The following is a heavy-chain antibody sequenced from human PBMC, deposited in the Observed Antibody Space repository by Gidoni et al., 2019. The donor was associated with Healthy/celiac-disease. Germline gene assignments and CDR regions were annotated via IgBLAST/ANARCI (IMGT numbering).Heavy chain of an antibody. Sequence: QVQLQESGPRLVKSSETLSLTCSVSGASISSNYWSWIRQPPGKGLEWIGYISYGGSASYNPSLKSRVTISVDTSKNQFSLRLSSVTAADTAVYYCARSGSGSYANFDYWGQGTLVTVSS. J-gene: IGHJ4*02. D-gene: IGHD3-10*01. V-gene: IGHV4-59*01. CDR3: ARSGSGSYANFDY. CDR2: ISYGGSA. CDR1: GASISSNY.